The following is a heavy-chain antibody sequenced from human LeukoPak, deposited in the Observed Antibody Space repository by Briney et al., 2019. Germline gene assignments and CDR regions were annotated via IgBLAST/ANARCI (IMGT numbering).Heavy chain of an antibody. V-gene: IGHV3-23*01. CDR2: ISASGGSI. CDR1: GFTFTSNA. Sequence: GGSLRLSCAASGFTFTSNAVSWVRQAPGKGLEWVSTISASGGSIYYAGSVKGRFTISRDISKNTLYLRMNSLRAEDTAVYHCAIEYYYYMDVWGKGTTVTVSS. J-gene: IGHJ6*03. CDR3: AIEYYYYMDV.